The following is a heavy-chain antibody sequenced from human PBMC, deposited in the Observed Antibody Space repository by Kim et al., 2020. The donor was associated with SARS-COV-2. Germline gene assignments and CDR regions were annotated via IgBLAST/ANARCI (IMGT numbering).Heavy chain of an antibody. D-gene: IGHD4-17*01. Sequence: SETLSLICAVYGGSFSGYYWSWIRQPPGKGLEWIGEINHSGSTNYNPSLKSRVTISVDTSKNQFSLKLSSVTAADTAVYYCARRMTTVTNFDYWGQGTLVTVSS. CDR1: GGSFSGYY. CDR2: INHSGST. J-gene: IGHJ4*02. CDR3: ARRMTTVTNFDY. V-gene: IGHV4-34*01.